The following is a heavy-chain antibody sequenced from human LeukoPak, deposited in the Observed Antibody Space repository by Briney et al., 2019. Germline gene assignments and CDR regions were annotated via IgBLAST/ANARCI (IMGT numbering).Heavy chain of an antibody. CDR3: AKGIHVVPASPHGFDP. D-gene: IGHD2-2*01. Sequence: GGSLRLSCAASGFTFSSYGMHWVRQAPGKGLEWVAFIRYDGSNKYYADSVKGRFTISRDNSKNTLYLQMNSLRAEDTAVYYCAKGIHVVPASPHGFDPWGQGTLVTVSS. V-gene: IGHV3-30*02. J-gene: IGHJ5*02. CDR1: GFTFSSYG. CDR2: IRYDGSNK.